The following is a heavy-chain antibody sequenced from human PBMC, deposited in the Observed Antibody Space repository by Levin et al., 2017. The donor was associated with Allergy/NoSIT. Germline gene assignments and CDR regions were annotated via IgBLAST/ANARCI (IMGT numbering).Heavy chain of an antibody. J-gene: IGHJ4*02. CDR2: ISAYSGDT. D-gene: IGHD1-26*01. CDR1: GYPFSTFG. V-gene: IGHV1-18*01. Sequence: ASVKVSCKASGYPFSTFGFSRVRQAPGQGLEWMGWISAYSGDTNYAQKFQGRVTMTTDTSTSTAYMELRSLRSDDTAVYYCAGRERFQFDYWGQGTLVTVSS. CDR3: AGRERFQFDY.